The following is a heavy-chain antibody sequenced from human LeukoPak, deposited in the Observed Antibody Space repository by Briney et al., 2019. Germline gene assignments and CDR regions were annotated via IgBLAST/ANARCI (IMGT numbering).Heavy chain of an antibody. CDR1: GFTFSSYG. V-gene: IGHV3-33*01. Sequence: GGSLRLSCAASGFTFSSYGMHWVRQAPGKGLEWVAVIWYDGSNKYYADSVKGRFTISRDNSKNTLYLQMNSLRAEDTAVYYCARIPYSSGWVQNWFDPWGQGTLVTVS. J-gene: IGHJ5*02. CDR2: IWYDGSNK. D-gene: IGHD6-19*01. CDR3: ARIPYSSGWVQNWFDP.